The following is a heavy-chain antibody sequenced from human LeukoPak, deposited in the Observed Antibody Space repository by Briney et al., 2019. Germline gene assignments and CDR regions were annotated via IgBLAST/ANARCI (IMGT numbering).Heavy chain of an antibody. Sequence: SETLSLTCTVSGGSISNYYWSWIRQPPGKGLEWIGYIYYSGSTNYNPSLKSRVTISVDTSKNQFSLKLSSVTAGDTAVYYCARDPSPFYSGSYLGFDPWGQGTLVTVSS. CDR3: ARDPSPFYSGSYLGFDP. D-gene: IGHD1-26*01. CDR1: GGSISNYY. CDR2: IYYSGST. J-gene: IGHJ5*02. V-gene: IGHV4-59*13.